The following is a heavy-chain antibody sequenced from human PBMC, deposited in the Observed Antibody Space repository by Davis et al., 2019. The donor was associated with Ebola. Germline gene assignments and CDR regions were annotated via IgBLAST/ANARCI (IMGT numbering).Heavy chain of an antibody. Sequence: GESLKISCTGSGFVFDDHAIHWVRQAPGKGLEWVANIKQDGSEKYYVDSVKGRFTISRDNAKNSLYLQMNSLRAEDTAVYYCARSVWGYSSGWYGEYFDYWGQGTLVTVSS. D-gene: IGHD6-19*01. CDR3: ARSVWGYSSGWYGEYFDY. V-gene: IGHV3-7*03. CDR1: GFVFDDHA. J-gene: IGHJ4*02. CDR2: IKQDGSEK.